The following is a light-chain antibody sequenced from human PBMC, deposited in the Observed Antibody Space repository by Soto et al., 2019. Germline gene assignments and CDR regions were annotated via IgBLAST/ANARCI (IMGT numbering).Light chain of an antibody. Sequence: DIQMTQSPSTLSASVGDRVTITCRACQSISSWLAWYQQKPGKAPKLLIYDVSSLESGVPSRFSGSGSGTEFTLTISSLQPDDFATYYCQQYNSYWTFGQGTKVDIK. CDR3: QQYNSYWT. CDR1: QSISSW. V-gene: IGKV1-5*01. J-gene: IGKJ1*01. CDR2: DVS.